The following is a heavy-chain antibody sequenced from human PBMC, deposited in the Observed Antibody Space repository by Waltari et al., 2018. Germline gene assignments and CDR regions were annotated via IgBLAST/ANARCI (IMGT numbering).Heavy chain of an antibody. D-gene: IGHD2-8*01. Sequence: QVELVQSGAEVKKPGASVKVSCRASGYSFGDFGISWVRRAPGQGLEWMGWINANNGQKNHEQNFQGRLIMTKDTSTATVYMELNYLTSDDTAVYYCARERHRLMEVGYLMALDPWGQGTLVTVSS. V-gene: IGHV1-18*01. J-gene: IGHJ5*02. CDR3: ARERHRLMEVGYLMALDP. CDR2: INANNGQK. CDR1: GYSFGDFG.